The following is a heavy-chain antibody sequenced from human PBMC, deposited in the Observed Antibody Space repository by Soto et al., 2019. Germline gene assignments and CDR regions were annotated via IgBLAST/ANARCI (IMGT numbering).Heavy chain of an antibody. D-gene: IGHD4-17*01. Sequence: EVQLLESGGGLVQPGGSLRLSCAASGFTFSSYAMSWLRQAPGKGLEWVSAISGSGGSTYYADSVKGRFTIARDNAKNRLYLKMNSLRAEDTAGYYCAKENTVTSTNLDYWGQGTLVTVSS. CDR1: GFTFSSYA. J-gene: IGHJ4*02. CDR2: ISGSGGST. CDR3: AKENTVTSTNLDY. V-gene: IGHV3-23*01.